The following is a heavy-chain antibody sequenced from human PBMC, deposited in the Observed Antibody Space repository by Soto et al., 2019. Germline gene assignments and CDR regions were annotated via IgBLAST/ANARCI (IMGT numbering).Heavy chain of an antibody. J-gene: IGHJ6*03. CDR1: GFTFSSYW. Sequence: GGALRLSCAASGFTFSSYWMSWVRQAPGKGLEWVANINQDGSEKYYVDSVKGRFTISRDNAKNSLFLQLNSLRAEDTAVYYCASAAHTMGKPSGLFRAPNYYYYVDVWGKGTTVTVSS. CDR3: ASAAHTMGKPSGLFRAPNYYYYVDV. D-gene: IGHD3-10*01. CDR2: INQDGSEK. V-gene: IGHV3-7*01.